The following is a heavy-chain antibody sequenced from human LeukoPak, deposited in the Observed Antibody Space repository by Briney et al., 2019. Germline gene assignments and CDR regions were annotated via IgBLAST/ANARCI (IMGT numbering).Heavy chain of an antibody. Sequence: GGSLRLSCAASGFTFSDYYMSWIRQAPGKGLEWVSYISSSGSTIYYADSVKGRFTISRDNSKNTLYLQMNSLRAEDTAVYYCATHESSLNDAFDIWGQGTMVTVSS. CDR2: ISSSGSTI. CDR3: ATHESSLNDAFDI. CDR1: GFTFSDYY. J-gene: IGHJ3*02. D-gene: IGHD1-26*01. V-gene: IGHV3-11*01.